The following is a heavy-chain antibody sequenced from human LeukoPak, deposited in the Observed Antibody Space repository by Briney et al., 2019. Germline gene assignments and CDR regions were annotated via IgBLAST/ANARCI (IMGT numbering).Heavy chain of an antibody. CDR3: TTVHYYGSGSYDY. Sequence: PGGSLRLSCAASGFTFSNAWMSWVRQAPGKGLEWVGRIKSKTDGGTTGYAAPVKGRFTISRDDSKNTLYLQMNSLKTEDTAVYYCTTVHYYGSGSYDYWGQGTLVTVSS. V-gene: IGHV3-15*01. CDR2: IKSKTDGGTT. D-gene: IGHD3-10*01. J-gene: IGHJ4*02. CDR1: GFTFSNAW.